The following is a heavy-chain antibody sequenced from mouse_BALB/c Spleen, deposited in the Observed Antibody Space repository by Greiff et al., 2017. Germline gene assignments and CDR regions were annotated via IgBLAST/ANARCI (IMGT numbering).Heavy chain of an antibody. J-gene: IGHJ4*01. V-gene: IGHV7-3*02. CDR1: GFTFTDYY. CDR2: IRNKANGDTT. D-gene: IGHD2-3*01. Sequence: EVKLVESGGGLVQPGGSLRLSCATSGFTFTDYYMSWVRQPPGKALEWLGFIRNKANGDTTEYSASVKGRFTISRDNSQSILYLQMNTLRAEDIATYYCARDIYDGYYYSMDYWGQGTSVTVSS. CDR3: ARDIYDGYYYSMDY.